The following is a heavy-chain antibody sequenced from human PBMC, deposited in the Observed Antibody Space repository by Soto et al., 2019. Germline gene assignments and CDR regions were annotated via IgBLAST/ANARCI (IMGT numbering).Heavy chain of an antibody. D-gene: IGHD1-20*01. J-gene: IGHJ4*02. CDR1: GGSISSGDYY. CDR2: IYYSGST. V-gene: IGHV4-30-4*02. Sequence: SETLSLTCTVSGGSISSGDYYWSWIRQPPGKGLEWIGYIYYSGSTYYNPSLKSRVTISVDTSKNQFSLKLSSVTAADTAVYYCARPTYNSRSPFDYWGQGTLVTVSS. CDR3: ARPTYNSRSPFDY.